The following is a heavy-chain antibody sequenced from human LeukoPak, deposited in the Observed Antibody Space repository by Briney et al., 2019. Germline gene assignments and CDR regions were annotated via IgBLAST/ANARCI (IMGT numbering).Heavy chain of an antibody. Sequence: GGSLRLSCAVSAFTVSNNYMSWVRQAPGKGLEWVSLIYGIGSAYYADSVKGRFTISRDNSRNTLYLQMNSLRAEDTAVYYCAKDEAAAGGGLDYWGQGTLVIVSS. CDR1: AFTVSNNY. CDR2: IYGIGSA. V-gene: IGHV3-53*01. D-gene: IGHD6-13*01. CDR3: AKDEAAAGGGLDY. J-gene: IGHJ4*02.